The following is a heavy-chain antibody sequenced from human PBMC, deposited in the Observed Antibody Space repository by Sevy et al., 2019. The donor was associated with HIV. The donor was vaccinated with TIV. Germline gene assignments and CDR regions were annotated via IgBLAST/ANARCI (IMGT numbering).Heavy chain of an antibody. CDR1: GLTLSSFW. CDR3: ARDKNHYDRSVYYDAFDI. Sequence: GGSLRLSCAASGLTLSSFWMTWIRQAPGKGLEWVADIKEDGSDKNYLDSVKGRFTISRDNAKNSLYLQMNSLRAEDTAVYYCARDKNHYDRSVYYDAFDIWGQWTMVTVSS. V-gene: IGHV3-7*03. J-gene: IGHJ3*02. D-gene: IGHD3-22*01. CDR2: IKEDGSDK.